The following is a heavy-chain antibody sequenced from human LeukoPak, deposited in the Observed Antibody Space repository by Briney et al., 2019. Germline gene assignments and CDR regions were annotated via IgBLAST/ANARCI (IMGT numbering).Heavy chain of an antibody. V-gene: IGHV1-18*04. Sequence: ASVKVSCKASGYTFTSYGISWVRQAPGQGLEWMGWISAYNGNTNYAQKLQGRVTMTTDTSTSTAYMELRSLRSDDTAVYYCARDGRLTCPWGGFDYWGQGTLVTVSS. J-gene: IGHJ4*02. CDR1: GYTFTSYG. D-gene: IGHD3-10*01. CDR2: ISAYNGNT. CDR3: ARDGRLTCPWGGFDY.